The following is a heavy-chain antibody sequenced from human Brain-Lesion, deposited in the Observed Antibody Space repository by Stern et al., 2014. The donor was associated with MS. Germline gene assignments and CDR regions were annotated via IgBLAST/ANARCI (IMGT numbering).Heavy chain of an antibody. J-gene: IGHJ6*02. Sequence: DQLVESGPGLVKPSQTLSLSCTVSGGSISSGGYYWSWIRQPAGKGLEWIGRIFNSGSTSHHPSLKSRVTISIDTSKTQFSLRLNPMTAADTAVYYCARGRVVPGFQYYATDVWGQGTTVIVSS. CDR2: IFNSGST. V-gene: IGHV4-61*02. D-gene: IGHD2-2*01. CDR1: GGSISSGGYY. CDR3: ARGRVVPGFQYYATDV.